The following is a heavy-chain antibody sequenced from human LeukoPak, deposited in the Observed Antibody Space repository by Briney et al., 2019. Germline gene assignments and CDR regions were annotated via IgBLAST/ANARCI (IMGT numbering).Heavy chain of an antibody. J-gene: IGHJ4*02. CDR1: GFSLISYG. CDR3: AKRSSDYGDYVTYFDY. V-gene: IGHV3-30*18. Sequence: GGSLRLSCAASGFSLISYGMHCPREAPGKGLEWVGVISDDGRNKKYAEPVNGRFTISRDNSKDTLYLQMNSLRDEDTAVYDCAKRSSDYGDYVTYFDYWGQGTLVTVSS. CDR2: ISDDGRNK. D-gene: IGHD4-17*01.